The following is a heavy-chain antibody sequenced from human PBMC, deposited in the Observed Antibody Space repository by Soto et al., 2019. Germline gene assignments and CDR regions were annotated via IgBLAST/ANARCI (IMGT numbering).Heavy chain of an antibody. CDR2: ISSSGSTI. CDR3: AYGGSCDY. J-gene: IGHJ4*02. D-gene: IGHD1-26*01. CDR1: GFSFNTYE. V-gene: IGHV3-48*03. Sequence: EVQLVESGGGLVQPGGSLRLSCAASGFSFNTYERNWVRQAPGKGLEWVSYISSSGSTIYYADSVKGRFTVSRDNGKNSLYLQMNRRRAEDTAVYYCAYGGSCDYWGQGTEVTVSP.